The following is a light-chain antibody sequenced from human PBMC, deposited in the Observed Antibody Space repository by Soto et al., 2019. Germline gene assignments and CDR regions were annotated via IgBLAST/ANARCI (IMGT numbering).Light chain of an antibody. V-gene: IGKV1-5*01. CDR3: QQYDIYSPWA. Sequence: DIQMTQSPSTLSASVGDRVTITCRASQSISKWLAWYQQKAGKAPKVLIYDASTLKSGVPSRFSGSGSGTEFTLTISSLQPDDFATYYCQQYDIYSPWAFGQGTKVDIK. CDR1: QSISKW. CDR2: DAS. J-gene: IGKJ1*01.